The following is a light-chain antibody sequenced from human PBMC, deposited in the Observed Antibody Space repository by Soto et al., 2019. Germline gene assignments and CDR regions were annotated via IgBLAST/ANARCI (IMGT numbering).Light chain of an antibody. CDR1: QSLRSTY. CDR3: QQYGSSPLP. J-gene: IGKJ4*01. Sequence: DMVFTQSPDTLYLSQGERATLSCRASQSLRSTYLAWYQQTPGQAPRFLIYDASSRATGIPDRFSGSGSGTDFTLTISRLEPEDFAVYYCQQYGSSPLPLGGGTQVELK. V-gene: IGKV3-20*01. CDR2: DAS.